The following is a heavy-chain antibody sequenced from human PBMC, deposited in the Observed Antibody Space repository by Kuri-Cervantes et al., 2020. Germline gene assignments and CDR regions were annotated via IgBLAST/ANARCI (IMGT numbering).Heavy chain of an antibody. V-gene: IGHV3-30*02. J-gene: IGHJ4*02. CDR1: GFTFSSYG. D-gene: IGHD6-13*01. CDR2: IRYDGSNK. CDR3: AKDRGAIAAAGAHFDY. Sequence: GESLKISCAASGFTFSSYGMHWVRQAPGKGLEWVAFIRYDGSNKYYVDSVKGRFTISRDNSKNTLYLQMNSLRAEDTAVYYCAKDRGAIAAAGAHFDYWGQGTLVTVSS.